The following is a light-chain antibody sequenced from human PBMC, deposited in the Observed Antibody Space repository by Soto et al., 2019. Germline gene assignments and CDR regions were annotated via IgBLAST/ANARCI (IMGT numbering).Light chain of an antibody. J-gene: IGLJ1*01. CDR1: SCDVCGYNY. V-gene: IGLV2-14*01. CDR2: DVS. Sequence: QSVLTQPASVSGSPGQSITISCTGNSCDVCGYNYVSWYQQHPGKTPKFMIYDVSNRPPGVSNRFSGSKSGNTASLTISGLQAEDEADYYCSSYTTSNTRQIVFGTGTKVTVL. CDR3: SSYTTSNTRQIV.